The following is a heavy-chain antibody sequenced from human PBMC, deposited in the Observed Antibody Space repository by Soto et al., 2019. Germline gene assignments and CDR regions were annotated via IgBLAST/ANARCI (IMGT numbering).Heavy chain of an antibody. V-gene: IGHV1-2*04. CDR3: ARAAAGTDAGVFDY. CDR1: GYTFTGYD. Sequence: SVNVSCKASGYTFTGYDMHWVLQAPGQGLEWMGWINPNSGGTNYAQKFQGWVTMTRDTSISTAYMELSRLRSDDTAVYYCARAAAGTDAGVFDYRGQGTLVAVSS. D-gene: IGHD6-13*01. J-gene: IGHJ4*02. CDR2: INPNSGGT.